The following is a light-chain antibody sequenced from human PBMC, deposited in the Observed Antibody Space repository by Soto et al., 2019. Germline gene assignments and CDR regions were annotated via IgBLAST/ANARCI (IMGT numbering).Light chain of an antibody. J-gene: IGKJ1*01. Sequence: DIQMTQSPSTLSASVGDRVTITCRASQSISSWLAWYEQKPGKAPKLLIYKASSLESGVPARFSGSGSGKEFTLTISGLQPYYFATYYGQQYNSYPRTFGQGTKVEIK. CDR2: KAS. CDR1: QSISSW. V-gene: IGKV1-5*03. CDR3: QQYNSYPRT.